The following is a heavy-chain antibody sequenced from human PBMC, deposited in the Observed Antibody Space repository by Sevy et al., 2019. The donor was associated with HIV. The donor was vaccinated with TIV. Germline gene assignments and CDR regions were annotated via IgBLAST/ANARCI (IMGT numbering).Heavy chain of an antibody. V-gene: IGHV3-48*02. J-gene: IGHJ4*02. D-gene: IGHD3-10*01. Sequence: GGSLRLSCAASGFTFSISDMNWVRQAPGKGLEWVSFISSRSSTIYYAASVKGRFTISRDNAKNSLYLQMNSLRDDDTAVYYCASGSNHKNFDYWGQGTLVTVSS. CDR2: ISSRSSTI. CDR1: GFTFSISD. CDR3: ASGSNHKNFDY.